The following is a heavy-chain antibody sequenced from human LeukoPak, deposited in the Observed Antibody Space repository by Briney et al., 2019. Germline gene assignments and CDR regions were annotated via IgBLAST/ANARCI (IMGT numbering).Heavy chain of an antibody. CDR3: ARASTMVRGVIITHDFGS. D-gene: IGHD3-10*01. J-gene: IGHJ5*02. CDR2: INPNSGGT. CDR1: GYTFTSYG. V-gene: IGHV1-2*02. Sequence: ASVKVSCKASGYTFTSYGISWVRQAPGQGLEWMGWINPNSGGTNYAQKFQGRVTMTRDTSISTAYMELSRLRSDDTAVYYCARASTMVRGVIITHDFGSWGQGTLVTVSS.